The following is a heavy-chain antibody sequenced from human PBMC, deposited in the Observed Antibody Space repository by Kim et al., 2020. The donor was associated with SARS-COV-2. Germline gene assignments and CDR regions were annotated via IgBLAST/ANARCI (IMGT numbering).Heavy chain of an antibody. CDR3: ARIPHRIQLWLPYFDY. D-gene: IGHD5-18*01. J-gene: IGHJ4*02. V-gene: IGHV5-51*01. Sequence: SFQGQVTISADKSISTAYLQWSSLKASDTAMYYCARIPHRIQLWLPYFDYWGQGTLVTVSS.